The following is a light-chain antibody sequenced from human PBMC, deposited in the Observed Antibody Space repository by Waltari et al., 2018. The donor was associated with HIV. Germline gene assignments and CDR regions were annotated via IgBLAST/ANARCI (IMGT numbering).Light chain of an antibody. CDR1: SSDIGGSDY. J-gene: IGLJ3*02. V-gene: IGLV2-14*03. CDR2: DVT. Sequence: QSALPQPASVSGSLGQSITFSCTGTSSDIGGSDYVSWYQQHPGEAPKIIIYDVTNRPSGISDRFSGSKSGDTASLTISGLQAEDEADYYCTSFTTTTAWVFGGGTKLTVL. CDR3: TSFTTTTAWV.